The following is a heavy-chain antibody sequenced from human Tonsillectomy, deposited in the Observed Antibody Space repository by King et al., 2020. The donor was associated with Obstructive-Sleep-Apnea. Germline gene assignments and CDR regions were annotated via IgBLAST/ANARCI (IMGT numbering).Heavy chain of an antibody. D-gene: IGHD3-9*01. CDR2: MNPNSGNT. V-gene: IGHV1-8*01. CDR3: ARGGYDILTGNDYYYGMNV. Sequence: QLVQSGAEVKKPGASVKVSCKASGYTFTSYDINWVRQATGQGLEWMGWMNPNSGNTGYAQKFQGRVTMTRNTSISTAYMELSSLRSEDTAVYYCARGGYDILTGNDYYYGMNVWGQGTTVTVSS. J-gene: IGHJ6*02. CDR1: GYTFTSYD.